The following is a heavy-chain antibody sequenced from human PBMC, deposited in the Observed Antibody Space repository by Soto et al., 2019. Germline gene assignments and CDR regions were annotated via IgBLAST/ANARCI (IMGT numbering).Heavy chain of an antibody. CDR2: INHSGST. V-gene: IGHV4-34*01. CDR1: GGSLNSEHYH. D-gene: IGHD5-18*01. CDR3: ARGFNVDTDALDY. Sequence: PSETLSLTCTVSGGSLNSEHYHWTWIRQAPGKGLEWIGEINHSGSTNYNPSLKSRVTISVDTSKNQFSLKLSSVTAADTAVYYCARGFNVDTDALDYWGQGTLVTVSS. J-gene: IGHJ4*02.